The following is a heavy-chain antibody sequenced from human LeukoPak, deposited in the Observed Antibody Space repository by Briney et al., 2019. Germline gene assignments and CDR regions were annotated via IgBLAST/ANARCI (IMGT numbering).Heavy chain of an antibody. CDR2: INHSGST. D-gene: IGHD2-21*01. J-gene: IGHJ4*02. CDR1: GGSFSGYY. Sequence: SETLSLTCAVYGGSFSGYYWSWIRQPPGKGLEWIGEINHSGSTNYNPSLKSRVTISVDTSKNQFSLKLSSVTAADTAVYYCARDIFRAIDYWGQGTLVTVSS. CDR3: ARDIFRAIDY. V-gene: IGHV4-34*01.